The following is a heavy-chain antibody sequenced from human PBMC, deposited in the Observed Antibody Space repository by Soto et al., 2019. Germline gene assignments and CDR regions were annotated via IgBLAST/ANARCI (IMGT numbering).Heavy chain of an antibody. D-gene: IGHD3-22*01. CDR3: AHRTYYYDSSDPNWFDP. CDR2: IYWDDDK. CDR1: VFSLSTSGVG. J-gene: IGHJ5*02. V-gene: IGHV2-5*02. Sequence: SGPTLVNPTQTLTLTFTFSVFSLSTSGVGVGWIRQPPGKALEWLALIYWDDDKRYSPSLKSRLTITKDTSKNQVVLTMTNMDPVDTATYYCAHRTYYYDSSDPNWFDPWGQGTLVTVSS.